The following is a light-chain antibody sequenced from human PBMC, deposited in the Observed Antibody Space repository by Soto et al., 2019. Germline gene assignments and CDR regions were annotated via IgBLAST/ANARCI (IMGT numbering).Light chain of an antibody. CDR3: SSFTSTTSLYV. V-gene: IGLV2-14*01. Sequence: QSVLAQPASVSGSPGQSIAISCTGTSSDVGGYNYVSWYQQHPGKAPKLLISEVSIRPSGVSDRFSGSKSGNTASLTISGLQTEDEADYYCSSFTSTTSLYVFGTGTKSPS. J-gene: IGLJ1*01. CDR1: SSDVGGYNY. CDR2: EVS.